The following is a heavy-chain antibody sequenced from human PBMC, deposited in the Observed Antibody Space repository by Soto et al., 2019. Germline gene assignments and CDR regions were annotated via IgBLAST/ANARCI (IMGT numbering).Heavy chain of an antibody. V-gene: IGHV4-39*01. CDR3: AKDSRWYTQKAFDI. J-gene: IGHJ3*02. Sequence: SETLSLPCTVSAGSISNISYYWGLIRQPPGKGLEWIGSSYYSGSTYYHPSRKSRVTISVDTSKNPFSLKLSSVTAADTAVYYCAKDSRWYTQKAFDIWAQGTMVTVSS. D-gene: IGHD6-13*01. CDR1: AGSISNISYY. CDR2: SYYSGST.